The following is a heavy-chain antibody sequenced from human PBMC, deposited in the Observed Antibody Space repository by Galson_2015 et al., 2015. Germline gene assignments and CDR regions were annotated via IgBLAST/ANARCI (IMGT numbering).Heavy chain of an antibody. CDR2: ISAYNGNT. CDR1: GYTFTSYG. J-gene: IGHJ6*02. V-gene: IGHV1-18*04. D-gene: IGHD4-17*01. CDR3: AWEGGVYGDSGSRVYGMDV. Sequence: SVKVSCKASGYTFTSYGISWVRQAPGQGLEWMGWISAYNGNTNYAQKLQGRVTMTTDTSTSTAYMELRSLRSDDTAVYYCAWEGGVYGDSGSRVYGMDVWGQGTTVTVSS.